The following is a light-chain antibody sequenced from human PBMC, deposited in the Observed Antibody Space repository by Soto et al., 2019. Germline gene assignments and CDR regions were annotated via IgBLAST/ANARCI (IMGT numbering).Light chain of an antibody. CDR2: DAY. CDR1: QSVSSH. Sequence: EIVLTQSPGTLSLSPGERATLSCRASQSVSSHLAWYQQKPGQAPRLLIYDAYNRATGIPARFSGSESGTDFTLTISSLEPEDFAVYHCVQRTTWPWTCGQGSKVEIK. CDR3: VQRTTWPWT. J-gene: IGKJ1*01. V-gene: IGKV3-11*01.